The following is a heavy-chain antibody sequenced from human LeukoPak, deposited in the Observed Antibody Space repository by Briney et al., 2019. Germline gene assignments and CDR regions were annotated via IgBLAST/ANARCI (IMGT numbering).Heavy chain of an antibody. CDR3: SRSLTTGWYGWLNP. CDR2: IRNKVYGGTA. J-gene: IGHJ5*02. Sequence: PGGSLRLSCAASGFTVSSNYMSWARQAPGKGLEWVGFIRNKVYGGTAEYDASVKGRFIISRDDSKSIAYLQMNSLKTEDTGIYYCSRSLTTGWYGWLNPWGQGTLVTVSS. V-gene: IGHV3-22*01. CDR1: GFTVSSNY. D-gene: IGHD6-19*01.